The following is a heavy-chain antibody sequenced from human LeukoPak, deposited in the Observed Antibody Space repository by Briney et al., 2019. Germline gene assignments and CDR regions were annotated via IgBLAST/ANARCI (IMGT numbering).Heavy chain of an antibody. CDR2: INHRGST. Sequence: SETLSLTCAVYGGSFSRYSWNWIRQPPGKGLEWIGEINHRGSTNYNPSLKSRVNISVDTSKNQLSLKMNSVIAADAAVYYCAREVVDPYVFDVWGQGTMVTVSS. CDR3: AREVVDPYVFDV. V-gene: IGHV4-34*01. J-gene: IGHJ3*01. CDR1: GGSFSRYS. D-gene: IGHD2-21*01.